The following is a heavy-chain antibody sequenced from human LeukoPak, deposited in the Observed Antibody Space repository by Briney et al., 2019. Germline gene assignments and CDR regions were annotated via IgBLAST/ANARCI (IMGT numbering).Heavy chain of an antibody. V-gene: IGHV3-9*01. CDR1: GFTFDDYA. CDR2: ISWNSGSI. D-gene: IGHD3-22*01. Sequence: PGRSLRLSCAASGFTFDDYAMHWVRQAPGKGLEWDSGISWNSGSIGYADSVKGRFTISRDNAKNSLYLQMNSLRAEDTALYYCAKAIYYYDSSGYYQSDAFDIWGQGTMVTVSS. J-gene: IGHJ3*02. CDR3: AKAIYYYDSSGYYQSDAFDI.